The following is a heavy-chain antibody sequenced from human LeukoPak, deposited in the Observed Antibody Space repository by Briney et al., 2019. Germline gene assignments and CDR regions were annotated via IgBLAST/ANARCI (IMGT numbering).Heavy chain of an antibody. D-gene: IGHD1-26*01. CDR3: AKDSGSYPGYFDY. J-gene: IGHJ4*02. CDR1: GFTFSSYG. V-gene: IGHV3-30*18. Sequence: GGSLRLSCAASGFTFSSYGMHWVRQAPGKGLEWVAVISYDGSNKYYADSVKGRSTISRDNSKNTLYLQMDSLRAEDTAVYYCAKDSGSYPGYFDYWGQGTLVTVSS. CDR2: ISYDGSNK.